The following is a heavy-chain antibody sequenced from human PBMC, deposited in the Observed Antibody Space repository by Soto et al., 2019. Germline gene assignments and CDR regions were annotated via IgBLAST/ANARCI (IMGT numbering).Heavy chain of an antibody. D-gene: IGHD1-7*01. Sequence: QISLTESGPTLVKPTQTLSLTCSFSGFSLDITGLGVGWIRQPPGKALEWLALVYWDDDKRYSPSLKNRLTITKDSSKNQVVLSLTDVDPMDTATYFFARRRTPAGFDSWGQGILVSVSS. V-gene: IGHV2-5*02. J-gene: IGHJ4*02. CDR2: VYWDDDK. CDR1: GFSLDITGLG. CDR3: ARRRTPAGFDS.